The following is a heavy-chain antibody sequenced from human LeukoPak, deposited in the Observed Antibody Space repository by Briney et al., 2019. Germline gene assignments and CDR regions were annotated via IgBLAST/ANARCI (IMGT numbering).Heavy chain of an antibody. CDR2: ISGSGGST. CDR1: GFTFSSYG. CDR3: ANLGIAVANWFDP. J-gene: IGHJ5*02. Sequence: PGGSLRLSCAASGFTFSSYGMHWVRQAPGKGLEWVSAISGSGGSTYYADSVKGRFTISRDNSKNTLYLQMNSLRAEDTAVYYCANLGIAVANWFDPWGQGTLVTVSS. D-gene: IGHD6-19*01. V-gene: IGHV3-23*01.